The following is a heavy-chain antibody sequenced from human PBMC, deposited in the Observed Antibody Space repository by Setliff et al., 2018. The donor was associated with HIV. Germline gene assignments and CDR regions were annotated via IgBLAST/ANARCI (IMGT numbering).Heavy chain of an antibody. V-gene: IGHV1-18*01. Sequence: ASVKVSCKTSGYTFNSYAISWVRQAPGQGLEWMGWISAYNGNRNYAKKFQGRVTVTKDSSTSIAYMELRNLRSDDTAVYYCARPGGSYGDYGWYLRFWGQGTLVTVSS. CDR1: GYTFNSYA. CDR2: ISAYNGNR. CDR3: ARPGGSYGDYGWYLRF. D-gene: IGHD4-17*01. J-gene: IGHJ4*02.